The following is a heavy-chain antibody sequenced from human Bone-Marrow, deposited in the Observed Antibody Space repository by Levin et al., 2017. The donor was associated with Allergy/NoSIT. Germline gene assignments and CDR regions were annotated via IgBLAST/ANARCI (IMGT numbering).Heavy chain of an antibody. D-gene: IGHD1-26*01. J-gene: IGHJ6*02. CDR1: GFGFGSDW. V-gene: IGHV5-51*01. CDR2: IYPADSDI. Sequence: GESLKISCKASGFGFGSDWIAWLRQMPGTGLELMGLIYPADSDIRYSPSFQGHVTIPADTSLRTAYMQWSSLKASDTAVYYCARSMGRSYYFYYYALDVWGQGTTVTVSS. CDR3: ARSMGRSYYFYYYALDV.